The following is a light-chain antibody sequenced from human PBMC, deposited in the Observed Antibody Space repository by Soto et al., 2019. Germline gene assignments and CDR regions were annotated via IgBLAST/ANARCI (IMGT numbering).Light chain of an antibody. J-gene: IGKJ4*01. V-gene: IGKV3-20*01. CDR3: QQYNDWTLT. CDR1: QSVRSSH. Sequence: EIVLTQSPGILSLSPGERATLSCRASQSVRSSHLAWDQQKPGQAPRLLIYGASSRAPGIAGRFSGSGSGADCTLTISSLQSEDVAVYDCQQYNDWTLTFGGGTQVEIK. CDR2: GAS.